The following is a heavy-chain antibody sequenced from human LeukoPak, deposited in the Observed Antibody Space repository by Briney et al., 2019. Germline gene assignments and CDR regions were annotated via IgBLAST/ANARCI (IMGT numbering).Heavy chain of an antibody. CDR1: GFTFSSYA. Sequence: GGSLRLSCAASGFTFSSYAMSWVRQSPGKGLEWVSAISGSGGSTYYADSVKGRFTISRDNSKNTLYLQMNSLRAEDTAVYYCAKWSGITMVRGPMKNAEYFQHWGQGTLVTVSS. J-gene: IGHJ1*01. D-gene: IGHD3-10*01. CDR3: AKWSGITMVRGPMKNAEYFQH. CDR2: ISGSGGST. V-gene: IGHV3-23*01.